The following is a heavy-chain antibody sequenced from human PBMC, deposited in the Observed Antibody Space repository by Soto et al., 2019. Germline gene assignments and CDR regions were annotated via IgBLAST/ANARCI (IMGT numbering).Heavy chain of an antibody. V-gene: IGHV3-21*01. J-gene: IGHJ4*02. D-gene: IGHD2-15*01. CDR1: GFAFNNYD. CDR3: ARPGGGFCSGGSCFSAFDS. Sequence: PGGSLRLSCAASGFAFNNYDMNWVRQAPGKGLEWVSYIARTSGFKYYADSVKGRFTISRDNAKNSLYLQLNSLRAEDTAVYYCARPGGGFCSGGSCFSAFDSWGQGTLVTVSS. CDR2: IARTSGFK.